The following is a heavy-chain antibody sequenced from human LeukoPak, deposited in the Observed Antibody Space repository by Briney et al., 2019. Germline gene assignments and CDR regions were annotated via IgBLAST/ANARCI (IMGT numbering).Heavy chain of an antibody. CDR1: GFTFSSYE. CDR3: ARSYCSSTSCFAFDI. V-gene: IGHV3-66*02. D-gene: IGHD2-2*01. CDR2: IYSGGST. J-gene: IGHJ3*02. Sequence: QPGGSLRLSCAASGFTFSSYEMNWVRQAPGKGLEWVSVIYSGGSTYYADSVKGRFTISRDNSKNTLYLQMNSLRAEDTAVYYCARSYCSSTSCFAFDIWGQGTMVTVSS.